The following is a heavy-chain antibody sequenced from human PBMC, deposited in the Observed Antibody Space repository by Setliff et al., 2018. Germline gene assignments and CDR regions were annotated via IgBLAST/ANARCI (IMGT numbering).Heavy chain of an antibody. D-gene: IGHD6-19*01. J-gene: IGHJ5*01. Sequence: PGGSLRLSCGASGFTFSTHAMHWVRQAPGKGLEWVAMIWSDGINKFYGGPVKGRLIVSRDNSKNTVFLQMNDLRVEDTAVYYCVTDPPNSGWSFDCWGQGTPVTVSS. CDR1: GFTFSTHA. CDR3: VTDPPNSGWSFDC. CDR2: IWSDGINK. V-gene: IGHV3-33*03.